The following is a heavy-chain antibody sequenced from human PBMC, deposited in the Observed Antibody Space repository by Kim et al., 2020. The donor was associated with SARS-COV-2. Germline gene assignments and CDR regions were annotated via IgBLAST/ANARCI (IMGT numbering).Heavy chain of an antibody. V-gene: IGHV3-7*05. J-gene: IGHJ6*02. Sequence: GGSLRLSCAASGFTFSSYWMSWVRQAPGKGLEWVANIKQDGSEKYYVDSVKGRFTISRDNAKNSLYLQMNSLRAEDTAVYYCARDGDSGYDYPHGDDYYYGMDVWGQGTTVTVSS. CDR3: ARDGDSGYDYPHGDDYYYGMDV. CDR1: GFTFSSYW. D-gene: IGHD5-12*01. CDR2: IKQDGSEK.